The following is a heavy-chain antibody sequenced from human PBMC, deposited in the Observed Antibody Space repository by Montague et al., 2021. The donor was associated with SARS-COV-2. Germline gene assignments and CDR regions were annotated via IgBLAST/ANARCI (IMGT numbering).Heavy chain of an antibody. CDR3: ARGSGWMGNAFDI. Sequence: SETLSLTCTVSGGSISSYYWSWIRQPPGKGLEWIGYIYYSRSTNXNPSLKGRVTISVDTSKNQFSLKLSSVTAADTAVYYCARGSGWMGNAFDIWGQGTMVTVSS. J-gene: IGHJ3*02. CDR2: IYYSRST. CDR1: GGSISSYY. D-gene: IGHD6-19*01. V-gene: IGHV4-59*01.